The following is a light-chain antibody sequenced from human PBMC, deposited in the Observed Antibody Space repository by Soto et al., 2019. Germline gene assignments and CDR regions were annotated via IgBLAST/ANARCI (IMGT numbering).Light chain of an antibody. CDR1: TGAVTDGHY. CDR3: LLSFGGARRV. Sequence: QAVVTQEPSLTVSPGGTATLTSASSTGAVTDGHYPYWFQQKPGQAPRTLIYDTSNKHSWTPARFSSSLLGGKPVLTLSGAQPEDEADYFCLLSFGGARRVFGGGTKVTVL. CDR2: DTS. V-gene: IGLV7-46*01. J-gene: IGLJ3*02.